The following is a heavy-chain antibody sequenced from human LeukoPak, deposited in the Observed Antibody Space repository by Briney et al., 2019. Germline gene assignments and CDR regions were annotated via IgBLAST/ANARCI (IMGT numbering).Heavy chain of an antibody. V-gene: IGHV4-34*01. CDR3: ARGPRDSSSWYLNY. D-gene: IGHD6-13*01. J-gene: IGHJ4*02. Sequence: SETLSLTCAVYGASFSGYYWSWIRQPPGNGLEWIGEINHTGNTNYNPSLKSRVTISVDTSKNQFSLKLSSVTAADTAVYYCARGPRDSSSWYLNYWGQGTLVAVSS. CDR2: INHTGNT. CDR1: GASFSGYY.